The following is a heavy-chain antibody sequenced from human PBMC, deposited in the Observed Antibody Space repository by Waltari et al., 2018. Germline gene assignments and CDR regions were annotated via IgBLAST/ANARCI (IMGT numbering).Heavy chain of an antibody. D-gene: IGHD3-3*01. J-gene: IGHJ4*02. CDR3: ARRGRGSGYTG. Sequence: QVQLQESGPGLVKPSETLSLTCTVSGGSISSYYWSWIRQPPGKGLEWIGYIYYSGSTYYHPSLKSRVTISIDTSQNQFSLKLSSVTAADTAVYYCARRGRGSGYTGWGQGTLVTVSS. CDR2: IYYSGST. CDR1: GGSISSYY. V-gene: IGHV4-59*08.